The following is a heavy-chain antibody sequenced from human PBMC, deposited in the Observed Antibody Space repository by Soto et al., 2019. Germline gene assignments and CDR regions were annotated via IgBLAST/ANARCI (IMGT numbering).Heavy chain of an antibody. D-gene: IGHD2-15*01. CDR3: ARDGYCSGGSCNSNWFDP. CDR2: TYYRSKWYN. J-gene: IGHJ5*02. V-gene: IGHV6-1*01. Sequence: SQTLSLTCAISGDSVSSNSAAWNWIRQSPSRGLEWLGRTYYRSKWYNDYAVSVKSRITINPDTSKNQFSLQLNSVTPEDTAVYYCARDGYCSGGSCNSNWFDPWGQGTRVTVSS. CDR1: GDSVSSNSAA.